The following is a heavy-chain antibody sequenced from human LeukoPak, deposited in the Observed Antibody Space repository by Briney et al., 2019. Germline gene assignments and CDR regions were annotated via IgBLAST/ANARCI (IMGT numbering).Heavy chain of an antibody. Sequence: SETLSLTCTVSGDSISSSTHFWGWIRQPPGTRLEWIGSIYYSGSTYYNPSLKSRVTVSVDTSKNQFSLKLSSVTAADTAVYYCARDSMITFGGTHYMDVWGKGTTVTVSS. CDR1: GDSISSSTHF. CDR3: ARDSMITFGGTHYMDV. V-gene: IGHV4-39*07. CDR2: IYYSGST. J-gene: IGHJ6*03. D-gene: IGHD3-16*01.